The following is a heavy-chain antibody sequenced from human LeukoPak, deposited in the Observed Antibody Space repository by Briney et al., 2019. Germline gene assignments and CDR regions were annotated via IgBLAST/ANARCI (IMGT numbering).Heavy chain of an antibody. CDR2: ISWNSGSI. CDR3: AKDSEAYYYDSSGYYTTTWFDY. J-gene: IGHJ4*02. D-gene: IGHD3-22*01. V-gene: IGHV3-9*01. Sequence: GRSLRLSCAASGFTFDDYAMHWVRQAPGKGLEWVSGISWNSGSIGYADSVKGRFTISRDNAKNFLHLQMNSLRAEDTALYYCAKDSEAYYYDSSGYYTTTWFDYWGQGTLVTVSS. CDR1: GFTFDDYA.